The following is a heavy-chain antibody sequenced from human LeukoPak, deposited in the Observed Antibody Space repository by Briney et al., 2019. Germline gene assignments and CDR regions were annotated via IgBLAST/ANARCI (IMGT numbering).Heavy chain of an antibody. CDR1: GFSFDDYS. D-gene: IGHD1-26*01. J-gene: IGHJ4*02. Sequence: QPGGSLRLSCAASGFSFDDYSMHWVRQPPGKGLEWVSLISGNGGSTYYADSVRGRFTISRDNSRNSLYLQMNSLRTEDTALYYCAKDLVGADDYWGPGTLVTVSS. CDR3: AKDLVGADDY. V-gene: IGHV3-43*02. CDR2: ISGNGGST.